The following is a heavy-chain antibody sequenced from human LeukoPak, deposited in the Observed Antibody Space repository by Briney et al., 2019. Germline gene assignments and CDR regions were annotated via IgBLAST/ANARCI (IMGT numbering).Heavy chain of an antibody. CDR3: ARFTMVRGVIVLADV. V-gene: IGHV4-34*01. Sequence: ASETPSLTCAVYGGSFSGYYWSWIRQPPGKGLEWIGEINHSGSTNYNPSLKSRVTISVDTSKNQFSLKLSSVTAADTAVYYCARFTMVRGVIVLADVWGKGTTVTVSS. D-gene: IGHD3-10*01. J-gene: IGHJ6*04. CDR2: INHSGST. CDR1: GGSFSGYY.